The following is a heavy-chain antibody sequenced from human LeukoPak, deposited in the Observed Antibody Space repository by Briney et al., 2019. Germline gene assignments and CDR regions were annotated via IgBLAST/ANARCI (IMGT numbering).Heavy chain of an antibody. J-gene: IGHJ4*02. Sequence: GGSLRLSCATSGFSLSSYAMSWVRQAPGKGLEWVSGISGSGGSTDNVDSVKGRFTTSRDNSKNTLYLQMNNLRAEDTPLYYCARGSSTLTRHLDYWGQGTPVTVSS. CDR1: GFSLSSYA. V-gene: IGHV3-23*01. CDR3: ARGSSTLTRHLDY. D-gene: IGHD3-16*01. CDR2: ISGSGGST.